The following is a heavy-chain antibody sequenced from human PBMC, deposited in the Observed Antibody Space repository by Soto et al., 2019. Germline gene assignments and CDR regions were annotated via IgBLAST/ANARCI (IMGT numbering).Heavy chain of an antibody. D-gene: IGHD1-7*01. CDR1: GYTFTGYY. CDR3: AKDRGTTLCWFDP. Sequence: QVQLVPSGAAVKKLGASVKVSCKSSGYTFTGYYMHWVRQAPGQGPEWLGWINPNSGGTNYAKKFQGWVTMTRDTTISTAYMELSRLRSDDTAVYYCAKDRGTTLCWFDPWGQGTLVTVSS. CDR2: INPNSGGT. J-gene: IGHJ5*02. V-gene: IGHV1-2*04.